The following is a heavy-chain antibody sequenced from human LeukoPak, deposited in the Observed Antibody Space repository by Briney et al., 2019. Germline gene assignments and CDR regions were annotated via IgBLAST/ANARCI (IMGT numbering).Heavy chain of an antibody. V-gene: IGHV3-66*01. CDR2: IYSGGST. CDR1: GFTVSSNY. J-gene: IGHJ4*02. D-gene: IGHD4-17*01. Sequence: PGGSLGLSCAASGFTVSSNYMSWVRQAPGKGLEWVSVIYSGGSTYYADSVKGRFTISRDNSKNTLYLQMNSLRAEDTAVYYCASLSYGDYDFDYWGQGTLVTVSS. CDR3: ASLSYGDYDFDY.